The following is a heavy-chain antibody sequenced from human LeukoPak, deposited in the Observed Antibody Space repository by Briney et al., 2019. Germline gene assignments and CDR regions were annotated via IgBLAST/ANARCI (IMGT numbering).Heavy chain of an antibody. D-gene: IGHD6-13*01. J-gene: IGHJ5*02. V-gene: IGHV1-2*02. CDR3: ARDQGYSSSWYHWFDP. Sequence: ASVKLSCKASGYTFTGYYMHWVRQAPGQGLEWMGWINPNNGGTNYAQKFQGRVTMNRDTSISTAYMELSRLRSDDTAVYYCARDQGYSSSWYHWFDPWGQGTLVTVSS. CDR1: GYTFTGYY. CDR2: INPNNGGT.